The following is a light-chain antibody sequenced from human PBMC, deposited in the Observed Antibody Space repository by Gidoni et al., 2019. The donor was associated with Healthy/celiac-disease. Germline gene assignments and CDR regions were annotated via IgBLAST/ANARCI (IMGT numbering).Light chain of an antibody. J-gene: IGKJ4*01. CDR1: QSVSSY. CDR3: QQRSNWPL. V-gene: IGKV3-11*01. CDR2: DAS. Sequence: IVLTQSPATLSSSPGERATLSCRASQSVSSYFAWYQQKPGQAPRLLIYDASNRATGIPARFSGSGSGTDFTLTISSLEPEDFAVYYCQQRSNWPLFGGGTKVEIK.